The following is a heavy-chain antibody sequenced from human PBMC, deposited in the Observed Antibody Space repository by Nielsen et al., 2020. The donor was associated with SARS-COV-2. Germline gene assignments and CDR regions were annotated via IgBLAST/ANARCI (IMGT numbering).Heavy chain of an antibody. V-gene: IGHV3-33*01. Sequence: GESLKISCAASGFTFSSYGMHWVRQAPGKGLEWVAVIWYDGSNKYYADSVKGRFTISRDNSKNTLYLQMNSLRAEDTAVYYCAREYYYGSGSHLPNYYYGMDVWGQGTTVTVSS. J-gene: IGHJ6*02. CDR2: IWYDGSNK. CDR1: GFTFSSYG. CDR3: AREYYYGSGSHLPNYYYGMDV. D-gene: IGHD3-10*01.